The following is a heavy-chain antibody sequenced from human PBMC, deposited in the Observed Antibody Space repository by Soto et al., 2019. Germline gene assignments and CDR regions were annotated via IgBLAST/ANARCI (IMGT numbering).Heavy chain of an antibody. Sequence: ASVKVSCKVSGYTLTELSMHWVRQAPGKGLEWMGGFDPEDGETIYAQKFQGRVTMTEDTSTDTAYMELSSLRSEDTAVYYCATAVVTGPDYYYYYGMDVWGQGTTVTVSS. CDR1: GYTLTELS. V-gene: IGHV1-24*01. J-gene: IGHJ6*02. D-gene: IGHD2-15*01. CDR2: FDPEDGET. CDR3: ATAVVTGPDYYYYYGMDV.